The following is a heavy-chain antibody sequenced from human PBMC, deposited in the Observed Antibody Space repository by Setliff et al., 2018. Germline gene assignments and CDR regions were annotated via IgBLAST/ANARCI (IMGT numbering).Heavy chain of an antibody. CDR2: MYFSGST. CDR1: GGSISTNSYY. CDR3: ARAPRYFDSTGSYFDG. D-gene: IGHD3-22*01. V-gene: IGHV4-39*07. J-gene: IGHJ4*02. Sequence: SETLSLTCTVSGGSISTNSYYWGWIRQPPGKGLEWIGSMYFSGSTYYNPSLKSRVTMSIDKSKNEFSLKMSSVTAADTAVYYCARAPRYFDSTGSYFDGGGQGTLVTVSS.